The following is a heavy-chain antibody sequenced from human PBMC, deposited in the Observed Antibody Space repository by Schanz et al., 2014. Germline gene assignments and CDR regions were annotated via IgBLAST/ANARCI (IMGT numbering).Heavy chain of an antibody. CDR2: IGYLGDT. D-gene: IGHD3-9*01. V-gene: IGHV3-13*01. Sequence: AASGFTLSNSDMHWVRQGTGKGLEWVSTIGYLGDTYYPDSVKGRFTISRDNSKNTLYLQINRLRGEHTGVYHCARVYLYAPRFRGYFGLDLEHQRKDS. CDR1: GFTLSNSD. CDR3: ARVYLYAPRFRGYFGLDLEHQRKDS. J-gene: IGHJ5*01.